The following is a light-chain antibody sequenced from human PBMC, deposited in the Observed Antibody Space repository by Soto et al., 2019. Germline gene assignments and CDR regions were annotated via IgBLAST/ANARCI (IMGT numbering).Light chain of an antibody. Sequence: EIVLTQSPGTLSLSPGERATLSCRASQSVSNNYLAWYQQKPGQAPRILIYGASNRANGIPDRFSGSGSGTDFTLTIRRLEPEDFAVYYCQQYGSSGTFGQGTKV. CDR1: QSVSNNY. J-gene: IGKJ1*01. CDR2: GAS. V-gene: IGKV3-20*01. CDR3: QQYGSSGT.